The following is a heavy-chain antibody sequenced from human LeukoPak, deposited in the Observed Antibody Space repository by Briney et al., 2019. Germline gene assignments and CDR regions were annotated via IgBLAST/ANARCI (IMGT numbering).Heavy chain of an antibody. J-gene: IGHJ4*02. V-gene: IGHV3-23*01. CDR2: ISGSGGST. CDR3: AKASPVIVVVSIFDY. CDR1: GFTFSSYA. D-gene: IGHD3-22*01. Sequence: GGSQRLSCAASGFTFSSYAMSWVRQAPGKGLEWVSAISGSGGSTYYADSVKGRFTISRDNSKNTLYLQMNSLRAEDTAVYYCAKASPVIVVVSIFDYWGQGTLVTVSS.